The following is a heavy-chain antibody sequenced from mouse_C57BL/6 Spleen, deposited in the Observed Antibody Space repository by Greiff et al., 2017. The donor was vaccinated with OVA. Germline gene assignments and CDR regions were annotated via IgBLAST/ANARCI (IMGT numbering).Heavy chain of an antibody. V-gene: IGHV3-6*01. J-gene: IGHJ2*01. CDR2: ISYDGSN. D-gene: IGHD4-1*01. CDR3: ARDSNWAFDY. Sequence: EVKLMESGPGLVKPSQSLSLTCSVTGYSITSGYYWNWIRQFPGNKLEWMGSISYDGSNNYNPSLKNRISITRDTSKNQFFLKLNSVTTEDTATYYCARDSNWAFDYWGQGTTLTVSS. CDR1: GYSITSGYY.